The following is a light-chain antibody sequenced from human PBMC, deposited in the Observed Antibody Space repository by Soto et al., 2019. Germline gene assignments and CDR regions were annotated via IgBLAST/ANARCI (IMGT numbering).Light chain of an antibody. J-gene: IGLJ1*01. CDR1: SSNIGAGYG. Sequence: QSVLTQPPSVSGAPGQRVIISCTGSSSNIGAGYGVHWYHHLPGTAPKLLIHNNNNRSSGVPDRFSGSKSGTSASLAIAGLQAEDEADYYCQSFESSLSGYVFGTGTKVTVL. V-gene: IGLV1-40*01. CDR2: NNN. CDR3: QSFESSLSGYV.